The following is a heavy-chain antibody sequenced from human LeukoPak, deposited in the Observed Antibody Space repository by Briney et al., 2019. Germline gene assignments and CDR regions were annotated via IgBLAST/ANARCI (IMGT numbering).Heavy chain of an antibody. CDR2: ISSSSSYI. J-gene: IGHJ4*02. D-gene: IGHD3-16*01. V-gene: IGHV3-21*01. CDR1: GFTFSSYS. CDR3: ARDRTGDHPDY. Sequence: PGGSLRLSCAASGFTFSSYSMNWVRQAPGKGLEWVSSISSSSSYIYYADSVKGRFTISRDKAKNSLYLQMNSLRAEDTAVYYCARDRTGDHPDYWGQGTLVTVSS.